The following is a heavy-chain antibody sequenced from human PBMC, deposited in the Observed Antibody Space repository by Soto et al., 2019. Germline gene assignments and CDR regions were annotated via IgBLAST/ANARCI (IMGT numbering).Heavy chain of an antibody. J-gene: IGHJ4*02. V-gene: IGHV3-33*05. Sequence: QVQLVASGGGVVQPGRSLRLSCEVSGITFSRSGMHWVRQAPGRGLEWVAVIQSDGSIKNYADSVRGRFTISRDNSKNMVYLQLNNLRVEDTALYYCAREGCCIWFGAFDYWGQGIMVTVSS. CDR1: GITFSRSG. CDR3: AREGCCIWFGAFDY. CDR2: IQSDGSIK. D-gene: IGHD3-10*01.